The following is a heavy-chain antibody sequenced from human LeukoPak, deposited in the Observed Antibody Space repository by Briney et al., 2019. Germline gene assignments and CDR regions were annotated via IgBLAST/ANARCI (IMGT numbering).Heavy chain of an antibody. Sequence: PGGSLRLSCAASGFTFSSYAMHWVRQAPGKGLEWVAVISYDGSNKYYADSVKGRFTISRDNSKNTLYLQMNSLRADDTAVYYCARDPIAAAALDYWGQGTLVTVSS. CDR2: ISYDGSNK. CDR1: GFTFSSYA. D-gene: IGHD6-13*01. CDR3: ARDPIAAAALDY. J-gene: IGHJ4*02. V-gene: IGHV3-30*04.